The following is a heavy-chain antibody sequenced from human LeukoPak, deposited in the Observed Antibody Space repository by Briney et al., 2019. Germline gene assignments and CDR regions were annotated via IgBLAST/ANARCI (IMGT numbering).Heavy chain of an antibody. CDR3: GNGSGYSYGYDY. J-gene: IGHJ4*02. CDR1: GGSFSGYY. V-gene: IGHV4-34*01. Sequence: SETLSLTCAVYGGSFSGYYWSWIRQPPGKGLEWIGEINHSGSTNYNPSLKSRVPISLDTSKNQSPLKLGSGTAADTAVYYCGNGSGYSYGYDYWGQGTLVTVSS. D-gene: IGHD5-18*01. CDR2: INHSGST.